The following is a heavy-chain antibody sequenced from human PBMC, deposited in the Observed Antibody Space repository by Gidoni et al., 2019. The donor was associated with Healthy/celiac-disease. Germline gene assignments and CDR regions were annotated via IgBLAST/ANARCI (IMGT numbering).Heavy chain of an antibody. CDR2: ISYDGSNK. CDR3: ARGFKGVVVAAGLRYFDY. Sequence: QVQLVESGGGVVQPGRSLRLSWAASGFTLSSYAMPWVRQAPGKGLEWVAVISYDGSNKYYADSVKGRFTISRDNSKNTLYLQRNSLRAEDTAVYYCARGFKGVVVAAGLRYFDYWGQGTLVTVSS. D-gene: IGHD2-15*01. CDR1: GFTLSSYA. V-gene: IGHV3-30-3*01. J-gene: IGHJ4*02.